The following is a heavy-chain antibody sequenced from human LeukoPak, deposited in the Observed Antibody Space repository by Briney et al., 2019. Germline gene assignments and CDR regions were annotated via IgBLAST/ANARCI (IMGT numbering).Heavy chain of an antibody. CDR3: ARDRHGYNDY. V-gene: IGHV3-21*01. D-gene: IGHD5-24*01. J-gene: IGHJ4*02. CDR2: ISSSSYI. CDR1: GFTFSSYS. Sequence: PGGSLRLSCAASGFTFSSYSMNWVRQAPGKGLEWVSSISSSSYIYYADSVKGRFTISRDNAKNSLYLRMNSLRAEDAAVYYCARDRHGYNDYWGQGTLVTVSS.